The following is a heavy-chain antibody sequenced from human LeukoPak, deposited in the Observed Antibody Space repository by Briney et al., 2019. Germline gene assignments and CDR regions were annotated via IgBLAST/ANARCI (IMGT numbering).Heavy chain of an antibody. CDR2: ISGSGGST. V-gene: IGHV3-23*01. D-gene: IGHD3-10*01. CDR1: GFTFSSYA. CDR3: AKAGALYYYYGMDV. Sequence: PGGSLRLSCAASGFTFSSYAMSWVRQAPGKGLEWVSAISGSGGSTYYADSVKGRFTISRDNSKNTLYLQMNSLRAEDTAVYYCAKAGALYYYYGMDVWGQGTTVTVSS. J-gene: IGHJ6*02.